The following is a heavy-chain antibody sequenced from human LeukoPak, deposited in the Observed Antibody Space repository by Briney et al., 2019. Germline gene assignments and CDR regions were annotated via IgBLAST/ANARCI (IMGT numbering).Heavy chain of an antibody. J-gene: IGHJ4*02. Sequence: ASVKVSCKASGYTFTSYDINWVRQAPGQGLEWMGWMNPNSGNTGYAQKFQGRVTMTRDTSISTAYMELSSLRSEDTAVYYCARRAATITPALGGWGQGTLVTVSS. V-gene: IGHV1-8*01. CDR1: GYTFTSYD. CDR2: MNPNSGNT. D-gene: IGHD5-12*01. CDR3: ARRAATITPALGG.